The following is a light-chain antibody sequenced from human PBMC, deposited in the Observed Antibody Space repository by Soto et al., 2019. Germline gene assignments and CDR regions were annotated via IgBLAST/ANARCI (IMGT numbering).Light chain of an antibody. CDR2: NAS. Sequence: EIVLTQSPATLSLSPGERATLSCRASQSVGNYLAWYQQRPGQAPRPLIYNASNRATGIPARFSGSGSGTDFARTISSLEPEDFAVYYCQQRSNWPPLTFGQGTRLEIK. CDR3: QQRSNWPPLT. J-gene: IGKJ5*01. CDR1: QSVGNY. V-gene: IGKV3-11*01.